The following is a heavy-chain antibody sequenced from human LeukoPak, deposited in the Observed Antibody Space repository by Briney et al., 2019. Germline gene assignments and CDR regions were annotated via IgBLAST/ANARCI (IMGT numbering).Heavy chain of an antibody. D-gene: IGHD2-2*01. Sequence: PGRSLRLSCAASGFTFSSYAMNWVRQAPGKGLEWVSYISSSGSTIYYADSVKGRFTISRDNARDSLYLQMNSLRAEDTAVYYCARGIISCSCYGMDVWGKGTTVTVSS. V-gene: IGHV3-48*03. CDR2: ISSSGSTI. J-gene: IGHJ6*04. CDR1: GFTFSSYA. CDR3: ARGIISCSCYGMDV.